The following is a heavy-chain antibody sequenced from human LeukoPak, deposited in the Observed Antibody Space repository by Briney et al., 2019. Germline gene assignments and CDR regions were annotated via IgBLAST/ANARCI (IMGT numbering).Heavy chain of an antibody. CDR1: GGSISSGGYY. CDR3: ARSGRFGELGAFDI. D-gene: IGHD3-10*01. J-gene: IGHJ3*02. V-gene: IGHV4-31*03. CDR2: IYYSGST. Sequence: SETLSLTCTVSGGSISSGGYYWSWIRQHPGKGLEWIGYIYYSGSTYYNPSLKSRVTISVDTSKNQFSLKLSSVTAADTAVYYCARSGRFGELGAFDIWGQGTMVTVSS.